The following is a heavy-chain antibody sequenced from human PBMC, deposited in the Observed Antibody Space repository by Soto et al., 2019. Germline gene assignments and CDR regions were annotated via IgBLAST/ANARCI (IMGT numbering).Heavy chain of an antibody. J-gene: IGHJ3*02. CDR2: IYYSGST. V-gene: IGHV4-31*03. CDR1: GGSISSGGYY. CDR3: AQRGSDMVSTVRAFQI. Sequence: SETLSLTCTVSGGSISSGGYYWSWIRQHPGKGLEWIGYIYYSGSTYYNPSLKSRVTISVDTSKNQFSLKLSSVTAADTAVYYCAQRGSDMVSTVRAFQIWGQGTMVTVS. D-gene: IGHD5-12*01.